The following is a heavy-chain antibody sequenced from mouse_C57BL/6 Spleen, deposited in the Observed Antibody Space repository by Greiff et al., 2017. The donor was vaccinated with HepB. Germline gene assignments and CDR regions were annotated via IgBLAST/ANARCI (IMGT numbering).Heavy chain of an antibody. Sequence: EVKLMESGGGLVKPGGSLKLSCAASGFTFSDYGMHWVRQAPEKGLEWVAYISSGSSTIYYADTVKGRFTISRDNAKNTLFLQMTSLRSEDTAMYYCARDGNYVRFAYWGQGTLVTVSA. CDR1: GFTFSDYG. CDR3: ARDGNYVRFAY. J-gene: IGHJ3*01. V-gene: IGHV5-17*01. CDR2: ISSGSSTI. D-gene: IGHD2-1*01.